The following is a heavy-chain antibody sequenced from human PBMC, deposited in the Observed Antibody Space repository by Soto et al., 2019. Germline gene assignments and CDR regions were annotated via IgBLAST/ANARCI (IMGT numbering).Heavy chain of an antibody. J-gene: IGHJ3*02. CDR1: GFTFSSYG. Sequence: GWSLRLSCAASGFTFSSYGMHWVRQAPGKGLEWVAVIWYDGSNKYYADSVKGRFTISRDNSKNTLYLQMNSLRAEDTAVYYCARDQGVVTATPDDAFDIWGQGTMVTVSS. CDR3: ARDQGVVTATPDDAFDI. V-gene: IGHV3-33*01. D-gene: IGHD2-21*02. CDR2: IWYDGSNK.